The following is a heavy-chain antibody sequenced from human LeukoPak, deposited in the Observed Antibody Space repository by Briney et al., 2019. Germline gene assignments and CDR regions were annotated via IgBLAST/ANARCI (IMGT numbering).Heavy chain of an antibody. CDR2: ISAYNGNT. D-gene: IGHD2-8*01. CDR3: ARSYCTNGVCRSGALDY. CDR1: GYTFTSYG. V-gene: IGHV1-18*01. Sequence: ASVKVPCKASGYTFTSYGISWVRQAPGQGLEWMGWISAYNGNTNYAQKLQGRVTMTTDTSTSTAYMELRSLRSDDTAVYYCARSYCTNGVCRSGALDYWGQGTLVTVSS. J-gene: IGHJ4*02.